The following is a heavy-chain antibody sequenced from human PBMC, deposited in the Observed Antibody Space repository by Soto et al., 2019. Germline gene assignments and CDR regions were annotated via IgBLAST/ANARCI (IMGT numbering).Heavy chain of an antibody. Sequence: QVQLVQSGAVVKKPGSSVKVSCKASGGTFSSYTISWVRQAPGQGLEWMGRIIPILGIANYAQKFQGRVTITADKSTSTAYMELSSLRSEDTAVYYCARDRGDGGNSYWGQGTLVTVSS. CDR2: IIPILGIA. V-gene: IGHV1-69*08. CDR1: GGTFSSYT. D-gene: IGHD2-21*02. CDR3: ARDRGDGGNSY. J-gene: IGHJ4*02.